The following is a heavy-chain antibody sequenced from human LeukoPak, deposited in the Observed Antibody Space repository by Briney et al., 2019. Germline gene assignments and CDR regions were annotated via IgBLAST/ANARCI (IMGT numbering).Heavy chain of an antibody. V-gene: IGHV4-61*02. CDR3: ARDLLGAAAGTNY. CDR1: GGSISSGGYY. J-gene: IGHJ4*02. CDR2: IYTSGST. D-gene: IGHD6-13*01. Sequence: PSQTLSLTCTVSGGSISSGGYYWRWIRQPAGKGLEWIVRIYTSGSTNYNPSLKSRVTISVDTSKDQFSLKLSSVTAADTAVYYCARDLLGAAAGTNYWGQGTLVTVSS.